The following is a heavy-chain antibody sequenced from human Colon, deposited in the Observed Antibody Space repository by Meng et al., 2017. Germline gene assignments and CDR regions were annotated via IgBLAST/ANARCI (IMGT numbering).Heavy chain of an antibody. CDR2: IYSSGRT. V-gene: IGHV4-4*07. CDR1: GGSMSGYY. Sequence: QVQLQEAGPGLVKPSETLSLTCTVSGGSMSGYYWNWIRQPAGKGLEWIGHIYSSGRTNYNPSLKSRVTISVDSSKNQFSLNLTSVTAADTAVYFCARVQRFCTGGICSNRFDPWGQGTLVTVSS. J-gene: IGHJ5*02. CDR3: ARVQRFCTGGICSNRFDP. D-gene: IGHD2-15*01.